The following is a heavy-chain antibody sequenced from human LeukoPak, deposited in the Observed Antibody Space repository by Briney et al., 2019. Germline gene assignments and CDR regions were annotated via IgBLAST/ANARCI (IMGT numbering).Heavy chain of an antibody. D-gene: IGHD2-8*01. CDR1: GYTFTSYY. CDR3: ARDGYCTNGVCTDFDY. CDR2: INPSGGST. Sequence: GASVKVSSKASGYTFTSYYMHWVRQAPGQGLEWMGIINPSGGSTSYAQKFQGRVTMTRDTSTSTVYMELSSLRSEDTAVYYCARDGYCTNGVCTDFDYWGQGTLVTVSS. J-gene: IGHJ4*02. V-gene: IGHV1-46*01.